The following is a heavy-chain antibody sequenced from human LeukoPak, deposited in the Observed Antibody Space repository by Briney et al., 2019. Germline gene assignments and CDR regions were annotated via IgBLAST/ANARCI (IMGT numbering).Heavy chain of an antibody. CDR3: ARAPSDCSSTSCCTGWFDP. Sequence: SETLSLTCTVSGGSISSSSYYWGWIRQPPGKGLEWIGSIYYSGSTYYNPSLKSRVTISVDTSKNQFSLKLSSVTAADTAVYYCARAPSDCSSTSCCTGWFDPWGQGTLVTVSS. D-gene: IGHD2-2*02. J-gene: IGHJ5*02. V-gene: IGHV4-39*07. CDR1: GGSISSSSYY. CDR2: IYYSGST.